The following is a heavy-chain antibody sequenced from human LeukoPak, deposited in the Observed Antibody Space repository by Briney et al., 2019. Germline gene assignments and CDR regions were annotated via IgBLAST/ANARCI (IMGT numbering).Heavy chain of an antibody. Sequence: ASVTVSCKACGYTFTGYYMHWVRQAPGQGLEWMGWIYPNRCGTNYAQKFQGRVTMTRDTSISTAYMELSRLRSDDTAVYYCAREIGEDTAMVHPPYYYYYMDVWGKGTTVTVSS. V-gene: IGHV1-2*02. D-gene: IGHD5-18*01. CDR1: GYTFTGYY. CDR3: AREIGEDTAMVHPPYYYYYMDV. CDR2: IYPNRCGT. J-gene: IGHJ6*03.